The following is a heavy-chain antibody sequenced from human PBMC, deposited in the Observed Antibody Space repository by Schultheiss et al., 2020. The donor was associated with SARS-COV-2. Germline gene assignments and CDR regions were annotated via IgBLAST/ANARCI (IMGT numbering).Heavy chain of an antibody. Sequence: GGSLRLSCTASGFTFSSYSMNWVRQAPGKGLEWVSSITSSSSYIYYADSVKGRVTISRDNAKNSLYLQMNSLRAEDTAVYYCARVTIFGAPMDVWGQGTTVTVAS. D-gene: IGHD3-3*01. CDR2: ITSSSSYI. J-gene: IGHJ6*02. CDR1: GFTFSSYS. V-gene: IGHV3-21*01. CDR3: ARVTIFGAPMDV.